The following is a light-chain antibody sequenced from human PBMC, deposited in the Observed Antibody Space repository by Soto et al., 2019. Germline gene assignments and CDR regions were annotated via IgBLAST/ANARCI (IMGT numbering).Light chain of an antibody. J-gene: IGLJ3*02. CDR3: AAWDSFLSSGV. CDR2: DNN. Sequence: QSVLTQPPSVSAAPGQKVTISCSGGSSNIGINSVSWYQQLPEAAPKLFIFDNNKRPSGIPDRFSASKSGASATLGITGLQAGDEAHYYCAAWDSFLSSGVFGGGTQLTVL. CDR1: SSNIGINS. V-gene: IGLV1-51*01.